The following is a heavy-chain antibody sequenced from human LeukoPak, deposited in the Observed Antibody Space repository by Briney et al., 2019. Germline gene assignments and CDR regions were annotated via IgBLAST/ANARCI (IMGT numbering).Heavy chain of an antibody. Sequence: ASVKVSCKVSVYTLTELSMHWVRQAPGKGGGWMGGFDPEDGQTIYAQKFQGRVTMTEDTSTDTAYMELSSLRSEDTAVYYCVGVTMVRGVFDYWGQGTLVTVSS. D-gene: IGHD3-10*01. CDR1: VYTLTELS. CDR3: VGVTMVRGVFDY. CDR2: FDPEDGQT. J-gene: IGHJ4*02. V-gene: IGHV1-24*01.